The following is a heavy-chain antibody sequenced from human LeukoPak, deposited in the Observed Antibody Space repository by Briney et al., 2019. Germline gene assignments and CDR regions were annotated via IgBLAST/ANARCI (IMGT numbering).Heavy chain of an antibody. Sequence: SETLSLTCTVSGGSISSYYWNWIRQPAGKGLEWMGRIYYSGNTNYNPTLKSRVTMSVDTSKSQLSLNLNSVSAADTAVYYCVRGHQGSIPHDAFDVWGQGTMVTVSS. CDR3: VRGHQGSIPHDAFDV. CDR2: IYYSGNT. D-gene: IGHD2/OR15-2a*01. V-gene: IGHV4-4*07. J-gene: IGHJ3*01. CDR1: GGSISSYY.